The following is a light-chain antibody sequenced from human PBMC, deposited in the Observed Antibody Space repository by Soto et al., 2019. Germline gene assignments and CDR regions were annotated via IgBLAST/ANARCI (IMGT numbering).Light chain of an antibody. V-gene: IGKV4-1*01. CDR3: QQYESTPPT. Sequence: DIVMTQSPDSLAVSLGERATINCKSSQSVLYSSNNKNYLAWYQQRPGQPPKLLIYWASTRESGVPDRFSGSGSGTDFTLNITSLQAEDVAVYYCQQYESTPPTFGQGTKLEIE. CDR2: WAS. CDR1: QSVLYSSNNKNY. J-gene: IGKJ2*01.